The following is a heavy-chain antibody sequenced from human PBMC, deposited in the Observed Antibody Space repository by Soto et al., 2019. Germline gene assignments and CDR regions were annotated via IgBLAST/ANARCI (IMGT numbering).Heavy chain of an antibody. CDR2: IYYSGST. Sequence: SETLSLTCTVSGGSISSYYWSWIRQPPGKGLEWIGYIYYSGSTNYNPSLKSRVTISVDTSKNQFSLKLSSVTAADTAVYYCASFTYYDILTGYHGRHGWFDPWGQGALVTVSS. D-gene: IGHD3-9*01. J-gene: IGHJ5*02. V-gene: IGHV4-59*01. CDR3: ASFTYYDILTGYHGRHGWFDP. CDR1: GGSISSYY.